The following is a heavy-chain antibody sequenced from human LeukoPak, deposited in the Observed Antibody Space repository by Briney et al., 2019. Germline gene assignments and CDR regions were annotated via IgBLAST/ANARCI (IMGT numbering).Heavy chain of an antibody. CDR3: ARDEAVEMATIAVGYYGMDV. Sequence: SETLSLTCAVYGGSFSGYYWSWIRQPPGKGLEWIGEINHSGSTNYNPSLKSRVTISVDTSKNQFSLKLSSVTAADTAVYYCARDEAVEMATIAVGYYGMDVWGQGTTVTVSS. V-gene: IGHV4-34*01. CDR1: GGSFSGYY. CDR2: INHSGST. D-gene: IGHD5-24*01. J-gene: IGHJ6*02.